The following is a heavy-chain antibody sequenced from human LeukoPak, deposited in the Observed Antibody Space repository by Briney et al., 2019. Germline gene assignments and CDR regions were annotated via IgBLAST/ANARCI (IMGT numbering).Heavy chain of an antibody. Sequence: PSETLSLTCTVSGGSISSSSYYWGWIRQPPGKGLEWIGSIYYSGSTYYNPSLKSRVTISVDTSKNQFSLKLSSVTAADTAVYYCARMMRYSSGPNWFDPWGQGTLVTVSS. D-gene: IGHD6-19*01. CDR2: IYYSGST. J-gene: IGHJ5*02. CDR3: ARMMRYSSGPNWFDP. CDR1: GGSISSSSYY. V-gene: IGHV4-39*07.